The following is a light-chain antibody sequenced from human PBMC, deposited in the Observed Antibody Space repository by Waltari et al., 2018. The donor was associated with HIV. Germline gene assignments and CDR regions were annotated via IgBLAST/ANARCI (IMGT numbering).Light chain of an antibody. Sequence: QSVLTQPPSASGTPGQRVTISCSGSSSHIGGNTVHWFQQLPGTAPKLLIYTNNQRPSGVPDRFSGSKSGTSASLAISGLQSEDEADYYCAAWDDSLNGVVFGGGTKLTVL. CDR1: SSHIGGNT. CDR2: TNN. CDR3: AAWDDSLNGVV. V-gene: IGLV1-44*01. J-gene: IGLJ2*01.